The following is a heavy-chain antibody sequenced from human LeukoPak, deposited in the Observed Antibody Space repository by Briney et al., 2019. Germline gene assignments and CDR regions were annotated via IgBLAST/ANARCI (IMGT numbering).Heavy chain of an antibody. V-gene: IGHV4-39*01. D-gene: IGHD3-3*01. CDR2: IYYSGST. CDR1: GGSISSSSYY. CDR3: ASFRPSGYLTDY. J-gene: IGHJ4*02. Sequence: PSETLSLTCTVSGGSISSSSYYWGWIRQPPGMGLVWIGSIYYSGSTYYNPSLKSRVTISVDTSKNQFSLKLSSVTAADTAVYYCASFRPSGYLTDYWGQGTLVTVSS.